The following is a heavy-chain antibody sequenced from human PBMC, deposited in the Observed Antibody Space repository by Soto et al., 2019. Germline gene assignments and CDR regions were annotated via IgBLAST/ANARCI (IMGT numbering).Heavy chain of an antibody. J-gene: IGHJ4*02. V-gene: IGHV4-31*03. CDR2: IYYSGST. CDR1: GGSISSGGYY. CDR3: ARDSSRGFDY. Sequence: SETLSLTCTVSGGSISSGGYYWSWIRQHPGKGLEWIGYIYYSGSTYYNPSLRSRVTISVDTSKNQFSLKLSSVTAADTAVYYCARDSSRGFDYWGQGTLGTVSA. D-gene: IGHD6-13*01.